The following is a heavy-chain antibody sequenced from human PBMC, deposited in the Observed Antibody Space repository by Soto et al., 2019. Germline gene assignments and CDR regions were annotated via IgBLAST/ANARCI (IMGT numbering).Heavy chain of an antibody. CDR3: ARRVAVPGAHIDD. CDR1: RGSVTSNTYY. CDR2: LCYSGST. V-gene: IGHV4-39*06. Sequence: SETLSLTCSVSRGSVTSNTYYWAWIRQPPGKGLEWIGSLCYSGSTYYNPSLRSRVSISVDTSKNEFPLRLSSMTAEDTAVYFCARRVAVPGAHIDDWGQGTQVTISS. J-gene: IGHJ4*02. D-gene: IGHD6-19*01.